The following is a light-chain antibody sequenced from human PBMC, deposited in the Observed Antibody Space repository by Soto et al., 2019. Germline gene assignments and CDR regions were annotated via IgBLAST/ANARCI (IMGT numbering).Light chain of an antibody. CDR1: TSDIGSYNL. CDR2: EAS. Sequence: QSALTQPASVSGSAGQSITISCTGTTSDIGSYNLVSWYQQHPGKVPKIIIYEASKRPSGAPYRFSGSKSGNTASLTISGLQAEDEADYYCCSYAGSSTWVFGTGTKVTVL. V-gene: IGLV2-23*01. J-gene: IGLJ1*01. CDR3: CSYAGSSTWV.